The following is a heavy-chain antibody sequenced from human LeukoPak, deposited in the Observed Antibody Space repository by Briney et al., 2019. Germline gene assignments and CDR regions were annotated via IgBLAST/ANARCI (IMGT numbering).Heavy chain of an antibody. V-gene: IGHV1-18*01. Sequence: GASVKVSCKASGYTFTSYGISWVRQAPGQGLEWIGWISAYNGNTNYAQKFQGRVTITRDTSASTAYMELSSLRSEDTAVYYCARGVGARPTGNWFDPWGQGTLVTVSS. CDR3: ARGVGARPTGNWFDP. CDR1: GYTFTSYG. J-gene: IGHJ5*02. CDR2: ISAYNGNT. D-gene: IGHD3-9*01.